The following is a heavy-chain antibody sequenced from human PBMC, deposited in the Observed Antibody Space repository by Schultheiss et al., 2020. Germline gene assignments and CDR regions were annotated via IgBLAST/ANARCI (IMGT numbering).Heavy chain of an antibody. CDR1: GGTFSSYA. D-gene: IGHD3-9*01. V-gene: IGHV1-18*01. J-gene: IGHJ6*04. CDR3: ARSSHERRYFDWLGADYYYYGMEV. CDR2: ISAYNGNT. Sequence: ASVKVSCKASGGTFSSYAISWVRQAPGQGLEWMGWISAYNGNTNYAQKLQGRVTMTTDTSTSTAYMELRSLRSDDTAVYYCARSSHERRYFDWLGADYYYYGMEVWGEGTTVTVSS.